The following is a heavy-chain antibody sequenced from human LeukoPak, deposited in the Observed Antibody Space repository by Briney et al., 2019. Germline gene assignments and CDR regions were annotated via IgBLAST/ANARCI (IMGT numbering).Heavy chain of an antibody. CDR1: GFTFTNFE. CDR3: ARGDYGGDYFDY. J-gene: IGHJ4*02. D-gene: IGHD4-23*01. V-gene: IGHV3-48*03. Sequence: GGSLRLSCAASGFTFTNFEMNWVRQAPGKGLEWVSYISYSGSTTSYADSVKGRFTISRDNAKNSLYLQMNSLRAEDTAVYYCARGDYGGDYFDYWGLGTLVTVSS. CDR2: ISYSGSTT.